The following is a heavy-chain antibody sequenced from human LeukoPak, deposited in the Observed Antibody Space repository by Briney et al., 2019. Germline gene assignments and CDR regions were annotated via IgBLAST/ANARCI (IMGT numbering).Heavy chain of an antibody. V-gene: IGHV3-7*03. CDR1: GFALSSHW. J-gene: IGHJ3*02. D-gene: IGHD2-15*01. CDR3: ARGHLPVVDGDGLSDAFDI. CDR2: VNRDGSET. Sequence: GGSLRLSCAASGFALSSHWMTWVRQVPGRGPEWVANVNRDGSETYYLDSVKGRFTISRENAKNSLYLQMNSLRVDDTAVYYCARGHLPVVDGDGLSDAFDIWGQGTMVTVSS.